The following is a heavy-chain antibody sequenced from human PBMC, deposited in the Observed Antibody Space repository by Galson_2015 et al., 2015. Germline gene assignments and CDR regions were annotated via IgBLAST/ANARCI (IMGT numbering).Heavy chain of an antibody. Sequence: SLRLSCAASGFTFSTYVMHWVRQAPGKGLEWVAVIWYDGSNKFYGESVKGRFTISRDNSKDALYVEMSSLRAGDTAVYYCARGHGRERRRDYYYMDVWGKGTTVTVSS. CDR3: ARGHGRERRRDYYYMDV. CDR2: IWYDGSNK. V-gene: IGHV3-33*01. CDR1: GFTFSTYV. J-gene: IGHJ6*03. D-gene: IGHD1-1*01.